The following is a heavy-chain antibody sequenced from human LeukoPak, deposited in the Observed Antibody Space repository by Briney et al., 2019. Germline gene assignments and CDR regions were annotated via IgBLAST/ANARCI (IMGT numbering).Heavy chain of an antibody. CDR1: GFTFDDYG. J-gene: IGHJ3*02. Sequence: PGGSLRLSCAAPGFTFDDYGMGWVRQAPGKGLEWVSGINWNGGSTGYADSVKGRFTISRDNAKNSLYLQVNSLRAEDTALYYCARAHLRASAFDIWGQGTMVTVSS. CDR3: ARAHLRASAFDI. CDR2: INWNGGST. D-gene: IGHD4-17*01. V-gene: IGHV3-20*04.